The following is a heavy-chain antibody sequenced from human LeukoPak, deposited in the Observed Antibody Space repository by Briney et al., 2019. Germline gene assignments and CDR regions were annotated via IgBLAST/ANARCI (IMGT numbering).Heavy chain of an antibody. CDR3: ARQEGDGYGTFNY. CDR2: IYYTGST. V-gene: IGHV4-39*01. D-gene: IGHD5-24*01. J-gene: IGHJ4*02. Sequence: PSETLSLTCPVSGGSVSSSRYYWGWIRQPPGKGLEWIGSIYYTGSTYYKPSLKSRVTISVDASKNQISLKLSSVTAADTAVYYCARQEGDGYGTFNYWGQGTLVTVSS. CDR1: GGSVSSSRYY.